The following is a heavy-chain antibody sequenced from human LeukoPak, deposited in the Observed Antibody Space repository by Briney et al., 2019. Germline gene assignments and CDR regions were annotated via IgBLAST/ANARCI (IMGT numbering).Heavy chain of an antibody. Sequence: GRSLRLSCAASGFTFSSYAMHWVRQAPGKGLEWVAVISYDGSNKYYADSVKGRFTISRDNSKNTLYLQMNSLRAEDTAVYYCARDEQEYSSSDYYYMDVWGKGTTVTVSS. CDR2: ISYDGSNK. V-gene: IGHV3-30-3*01. CDR3: ARDEQEYSSSDYYYMDV. CDR1: GFTFSSYA. D-gene: IGHD6-6*01. J-gene: IGHJ6*03.